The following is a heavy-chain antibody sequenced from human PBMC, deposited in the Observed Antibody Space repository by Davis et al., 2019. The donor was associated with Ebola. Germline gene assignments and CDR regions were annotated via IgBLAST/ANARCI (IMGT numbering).Heavy chain of an antibody. CDR2: IIPIFGTA. V-gene: IGHV1-69*06. J-gene: IGHJ3*02. D-gene: IGHD6-6*01. Sequence: SVKVSCKASGGTFSSYAISWVRQAPGQGLERMGGIIPIFGTANYAQKFQGRVTITADKSTSTAYMELSSLRSEDTAVYYCARETVHDAFDIWGQGTMVTVSS. CDR1: GGTFSSYA. CDR3: ARETVHDAFDI.